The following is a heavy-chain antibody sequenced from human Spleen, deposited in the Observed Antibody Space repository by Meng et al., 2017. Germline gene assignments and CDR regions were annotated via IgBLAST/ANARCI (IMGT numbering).Heavy chain of an antibody. CDR2: IWYDGSNK. V-gene: IGHV3-33*06. CDR1: GFTFSSYG. CDR3: AKAKTTYSSSPGIIDY. J-gene: IGHJ4*02. D-gene: IGHD6-6*01. Sequence: GGSLRLSCAASGFTFSSYGMHWVRQAPGKGLEWVAVIWYDGSNKYYADSVKGRFTISRDNSKNTLYLQMNSLRAEDTAVYYCAKAKTTYSSSPGIIDYWGQGTLVTVSS.